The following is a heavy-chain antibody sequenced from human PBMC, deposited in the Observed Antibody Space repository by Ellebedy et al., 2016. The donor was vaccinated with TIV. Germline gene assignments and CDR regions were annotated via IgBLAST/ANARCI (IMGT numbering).Heavy chain of an antibody. CDR2: ISWNSGTT. V-gene: IGHV3-23*01. CDR1: GFTFDDYA. J-gene: IGHJ3*02. D-gene: IGHD3-3*02. CDR3: AKISPTHRGAFDI. Sequence: GGSLRLXXAASGFTFDDYAMHWVRQAPGKGLEWVSGISWNSGTTYYADSVKGRFTISRDNSKNTLFLQMNSLRGDDTARYYCAKISPTHRGAFDIWGQGTMVTVSS.